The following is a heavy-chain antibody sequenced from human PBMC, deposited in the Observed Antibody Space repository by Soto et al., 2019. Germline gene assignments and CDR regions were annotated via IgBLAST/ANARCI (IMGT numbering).Heavy chain of an antibody. CDR3: ARVRAGSGNLGAFDI. V-gene: IGHV1-3*01. CDR1: GYTFTSYA. D-gene: IGHD3-10*01. CDR2: INAGNGNT. Sequence: ASVKVSCKASGYTFTSYAMHWVRQAPGQRLEWMGWINAGNGNTKYSQKFQGRVTITRDTSASTAYMELSSLRSEDTAVYYCARVRAGSGNLGAFDIWGQGTMVTVS. J-gene: IGHJ3*02.